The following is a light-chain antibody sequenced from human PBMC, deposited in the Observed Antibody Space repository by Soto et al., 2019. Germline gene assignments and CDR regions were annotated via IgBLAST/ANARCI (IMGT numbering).Light chain of an antibody. CDR3: QQYYSPPWT. CDR1: QSLLYSSNNKNY. V-gene: IGKV4-1*01. Sequence: DIVMTQSPDSLAVSLGDRATINCKSSQSLLYSSNNKNYLAWYQQKPGQPPNLLIYWASTRESGVPDRFSGSGSGTDFTLTISSLQAEDVAVYYCQQYYSPPWTFGQETKVEIK. CDR2: WAS. J-gene: IGKJ1*01.